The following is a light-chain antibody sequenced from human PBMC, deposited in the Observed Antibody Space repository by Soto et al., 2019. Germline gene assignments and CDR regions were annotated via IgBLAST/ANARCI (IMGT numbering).Light chain of an antibody. V-gene: IGKV1-39*01. CDR2: AAS. CDR3: QKYNTAPLT. Sequence: IRMTQSPSSLSASTGDRVTITCRASQGISSYLNWYQQKPGKAPKLLIYAASSLQSGVPSRFSGSGSGTDITLTISSLQPEDFATYYCQKYNTAPLTFGQGTRLEI. J-gene: IGKJ5*01. CDR1: QGISSY.